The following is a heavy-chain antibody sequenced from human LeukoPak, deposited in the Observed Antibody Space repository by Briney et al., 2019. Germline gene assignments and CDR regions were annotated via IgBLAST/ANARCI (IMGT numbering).Heavy chain of an antibody. CDR1: GYTFTGYY. J-gene: IGHJ4*02. D-gene: IGHD3-22*01. CDR3: ARTKYDSSGYYYRY. V-gene: IGHV1-2*02. Sequence: DSVKVSCKASGYTFTGYYMHWVRQAPGQGLEWMGWINPNSGGTNYAQKFQGRVTMTRDTSISTAYMELSRLRSDDTAVYYCARTKYDSSGYYYRYWGQGTLVTVSS. CDR2: INPNSGGT.